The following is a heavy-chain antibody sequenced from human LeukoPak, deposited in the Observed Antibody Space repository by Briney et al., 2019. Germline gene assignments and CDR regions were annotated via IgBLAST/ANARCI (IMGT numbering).Heavy chain of an antibody. D-gene: IGHD6-19*01. J-gene: IGHJ4*02. CDR2: IYHSGST. Sequence: SETLSLTCVVSGGSISSSNWWSWVRQPPEKGLEWIGEIYHSGSTNYNPSLKSRVTISVDKSKNQFSLQLSSVTAADTAVYYCARYDVGWYYFDYWGQGTLVTVSS. V-gene: IGHV4-4*02. CDR1: GGSISSSNW. CDR3: ARYDVGWYYFDY.